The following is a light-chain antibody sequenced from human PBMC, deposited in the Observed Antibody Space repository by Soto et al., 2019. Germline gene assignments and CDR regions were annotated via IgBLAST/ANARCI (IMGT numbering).Light chain of an antibody. Sequence: QSALTQPASVSWSPGQSITISCTGTTSDAGSYDLVSWYQQHPGNAPKLMIFEVSKRPSGISHRFSGSKSGDTASLTISGLQADDEADYYCCSYAGSGTFNWVFGGGTKLTVL. CDR2: EVS. J-gene: IGLJ3*02. CDR3: CSYAGSGTFNWV. CDR1: TSDAGSYDL. V-gene: IGLV2-23*02.